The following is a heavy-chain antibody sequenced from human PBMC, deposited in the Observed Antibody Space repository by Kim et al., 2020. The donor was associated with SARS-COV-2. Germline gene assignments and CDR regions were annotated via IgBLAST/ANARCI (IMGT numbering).Heavy chain of an antibody. CDR3: ARSFLWLGEFLPPSWVSFYFDY. Sequence: SETLSLTCTVSGGSISSSSYYWGWIRQPPGKGLEWIGSIYYSGSTYYNPSLKSRVTISVDTSKNQFSLKLSSVTAADTAVYYCARSFLWLGEFLPPSWVSFYFDYWGQGTLVTVSS. CDR1: GGSISSSSYY. CDR2: IYYSGST. V-gene: IGHV4-39*01. D-gene: IGHD3-10*01. J-gene: IGHJ4*02.